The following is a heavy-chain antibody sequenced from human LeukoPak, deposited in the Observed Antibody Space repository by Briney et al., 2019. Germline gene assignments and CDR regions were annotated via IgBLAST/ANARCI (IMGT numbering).Heavy chain of an antibody. CDR3: ARGQWYRVSSSWYVY. J-gene: IGHJ4*02. Sequence: SETLSLTCAVYGGSFSGYYWSWIRQPPGEGLEWIGEINHSGSTNYNPSLKSRVTISVDTSKNQFSLKLSSVTAADTAVYYCARGQWYRVSSSWYVYWGQGTLVTVSS. CDR2: INHSGST. D-gene: IGHD6-13*01. V-gene: IGHV4-34*01. CDR1: GGSFSGYY.